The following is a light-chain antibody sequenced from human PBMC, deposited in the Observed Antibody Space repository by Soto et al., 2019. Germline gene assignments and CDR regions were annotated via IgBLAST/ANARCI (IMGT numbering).Light chain of an antibody. V-gene: IGLV2-14*03. CDR2: HVT. CDR1: SVDVGDYNS. J-gene: IGLJ1*01. CDR3: SSYSHSPPSYV. Sequence: QSVLTHPASVSGSPVQSITISCTGSSVDVGDYNSVSWYQQHPGKAPKVMIYHVTIRASGVPNRFSGSKSGNTASLTISGLQAEDEADYYCSSYSHSPPSYVFGTGTKVTVL.